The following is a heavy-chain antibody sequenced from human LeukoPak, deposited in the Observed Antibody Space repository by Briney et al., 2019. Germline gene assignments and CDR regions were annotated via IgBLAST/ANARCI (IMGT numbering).Heavy chain of an antibody. D-gene: IGHD2-2*01. Sequence: ASVTVSFTASAYTFTFYYMHWVRQAPGQGREWMGWINPNSGGKNYAQKFQGRVTMTRDTSISTAYMELSRLRSDDTAVYYCARVRGVYFSSTSCYHFDYWGQGTLVTVSS. CDR1: AYTFTFYY. CDR2: INPNSGGK. CDR3: ARVRGVYFSSTSCYHFDY. J-gene: IGHJ4*02. V-gene: IGHV1-2*02.